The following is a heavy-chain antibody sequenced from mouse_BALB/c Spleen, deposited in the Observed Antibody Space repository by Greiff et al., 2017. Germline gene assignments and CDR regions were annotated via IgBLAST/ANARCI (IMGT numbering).Heavy chain of an antibody. D-gene: IGHD2-4*01. J-gene: IGHJ2*01. V-gene: IGHV5-12-1*01. CDR1: GFAFSSYD. Sequence: EVKLVESGGGLVKPGGSLKLSCAASGFAFSSYDMSWVRQTPEKRLEWVAYISSGGGSTYSPDTVKGRFTISRDNAKNTLYLQMSSLTSEDTAMYYCARQRCQYEYGYFDYWGQGTTLTVSA. CDR3: ARQRCQYEYGYFDY. CDR2: ISSGGGST.